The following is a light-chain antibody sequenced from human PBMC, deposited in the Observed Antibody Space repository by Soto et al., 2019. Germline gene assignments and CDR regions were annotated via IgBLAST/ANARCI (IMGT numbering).Light chain of an antibody. CDR2: GAS. CDR1: QSVDTK. CDR3: QQYYNWYT. V-gene: IGKV3-15*01. J-gene: IGKJ2*01. Sequence: ETVMTQSPATLSVSLGERVTLSCRASQSVDTKLAWYQHKPGQAPRLLIYGASTRATGIPARCSGSGSGTEFTLTISGLQSEDFAVYFCQQYYNWYTYGQGTKLEIK.